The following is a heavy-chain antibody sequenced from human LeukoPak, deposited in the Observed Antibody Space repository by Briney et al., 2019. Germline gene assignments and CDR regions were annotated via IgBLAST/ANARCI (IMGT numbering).Heavy chain of an antibody. Sequence: PSETLSLTCTVSGGSISSSSYYWGWIRQPPGKGLEWIGSIYYSGSTYYNPSLKSRVTISVDTSKNQFSLKPSSVTAADTAVYYCAREGYSPFFDYWGQGTLVTVSS. CDR2: IYYSGST. D-gene: IGHD5-18*01. CDR3: AREGYSPFFDY. V-gene: IGHV4-39*02. J-gene: IGHJ4*02. CDR1: GGSISSSSYY.